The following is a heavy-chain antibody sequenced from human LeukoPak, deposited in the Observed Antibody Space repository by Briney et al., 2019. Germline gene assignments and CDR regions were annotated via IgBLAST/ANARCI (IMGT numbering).Heavy chain of an antibody. D-gene: IGHD3-22*01. CDR1: GFTFSTNA. CDR3: AKAPYYYDSSGYLGYYYGMDV. CDR2: ISGSGGST. J-gene: IGHJ6*02. Sequence: GGSLRLSCAASGFTFSTNAMSWVRQAPGKGLEWVSVISGSGGSTYYADSVKGRFTISRDNSKNTLYLQMNSLRAEDTAVYYCAKAPYYYDSSGYLGYYYGMDVWGQGTTVTVSS. V-gene: IGHV3-23*01.